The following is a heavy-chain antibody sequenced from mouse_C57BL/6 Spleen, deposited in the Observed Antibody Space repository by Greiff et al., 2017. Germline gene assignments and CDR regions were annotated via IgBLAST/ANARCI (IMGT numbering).Heavy chain of an antibody. Sequence: EVQLQQSGPELVKPGASVKISCKASGYTFTDYYMNWVKQSHGKSLEWIGDINPNNGGTSYNQKFKGKATLTVDKSSSTAYMELRSLTSEDSAVYYCARSWPDGYYDGYWYFDVWGTGTTVTVSS. V-gene: IGHV1-26*01. J-gene: IGHJ1*03. D-gene: IGHD2-3*01. CDR1: GYTFTDYY. CDR2: INPNNGGT. CDR3: ARSWPDGYYDGYWYFDV.